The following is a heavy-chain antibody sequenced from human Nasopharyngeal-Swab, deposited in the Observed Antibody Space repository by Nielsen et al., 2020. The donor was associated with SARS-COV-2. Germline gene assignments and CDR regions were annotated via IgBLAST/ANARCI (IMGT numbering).Heavy chain of an antibody. CDR1: GFTFSSYS. CDR3: ATPTVSNGDY. CDR2: ISSSSSYI. D-gene: IGHD4-17*01. Sequence: GESLKISCAASGFTFSSYSMSWVRQAPGKGLEWVSSISSSSSYIYYADSVKGRFTISRDNAKNSLYLQMNSLRAEDTAVYYCATPTVSNGDYWGQGTLVTVSS. V-gene: IGHV3-21*01. J-gene: IGHJ4*02.